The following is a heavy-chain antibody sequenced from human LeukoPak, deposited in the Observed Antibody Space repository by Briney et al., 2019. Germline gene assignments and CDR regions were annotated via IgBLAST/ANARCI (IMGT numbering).Heavy chain of an antibody. CDR3: AKDYDFWSGYLS. V-gene: IGHV3-23*01. D-gene: IGHD3-3*01. CDR2: ISGSGGST. J-gene: IGHJ5*02. CDR1: GFTFSSYA. Sequence: SGGSLRLSCAASGFTFSSYAMSWVRQAPGKGLEWVSAISGSGGSTYYADSVKGRFTISRDNSKNTPYLQMNSLRAEDTAVYYCAKDYDFWSGYLSWGQGTLVTVSS.